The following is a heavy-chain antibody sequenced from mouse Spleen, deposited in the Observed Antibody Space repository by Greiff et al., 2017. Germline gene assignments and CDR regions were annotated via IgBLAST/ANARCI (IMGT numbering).Heavy chain of an antibody. J-gene: IGHJ1*03. Sequence: VQLQESGADLVRPGTSVKVSCKASGYAFTNYLIEWVKQRPGQGLEWIGVINPGSGGTNYNEKFEGKATLTADKSSSTAYMQLSSLTSEDSAVYFCARPLYLGNYVWYFDVWGTGTTVTVSS. CDR1: GYAFTNYL. CDR3: ARPLYLGNYVWYFDV. CDR2: INPGSGGT. V-gene: IGHV1-54*01. D-gene: IGHD2-1*01.